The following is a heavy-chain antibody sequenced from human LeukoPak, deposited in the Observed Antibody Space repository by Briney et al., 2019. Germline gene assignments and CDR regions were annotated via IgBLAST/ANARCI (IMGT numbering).Heavy chain of an antibody. CDR2: ISSSGSTI. CDR1: GFTFSDYY. D-gene: IGHD6-13*01. V-gene: IGHV3-11*04. CDR3: ASAHSSSWYIDY. J-gene: IGHJ4*02. Sequence: GGSLRLSCAASGFTFSDYYMSWIRQAPGKGLEWVSYISSSGSTIYYADSVKGRFTISRDNAKNSLYLQMNSLRAEDTAVYYCASAHSSSWYIDYWGQGTLVTVCS.